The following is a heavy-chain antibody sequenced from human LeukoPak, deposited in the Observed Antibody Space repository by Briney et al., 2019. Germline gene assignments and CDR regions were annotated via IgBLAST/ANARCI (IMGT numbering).Heavy chain of an antibody. D-gene: IGHD3-16*01. J-gene: IGHJ5*02. CDR3: ARGGVFPRQFDP. CDR2: IYYSGST. V-gene: IGHV4-39*07. CDR1: DGSISSRSDY. Sequence: SETLSLTCTVSDGSISSRSDYWGWIRQPPEKGLEWIGTIYYSGSTYYNPSLKSRVTISVDTSKNQFSLKLTSVTAADTAVYYCARGGVFPRQFDPWGQGTLVTVSS.